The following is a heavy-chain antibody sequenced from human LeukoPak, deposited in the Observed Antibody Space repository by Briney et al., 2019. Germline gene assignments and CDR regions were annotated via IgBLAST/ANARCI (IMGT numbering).Heavy chain of an antibody. J-gene: IGHJ1*01. V-gene: IGHV1-18*01. CDR3: ARDHGIAAAGTGYFQH. Sequence: GASVKVSCKASGYIFTSYGISWVRQAPGQGLEWMGWISAYNGNTNYAQKLQGRVTMTTDTSTSTAYMELRSLRSDDTAVYYCARDHGIAAAGTGYFQHWGQGTLVTVSS. D-gene: IGHD6-13*01. CDR2: ISAYNGNT. CDR1: GYIFTSYG.